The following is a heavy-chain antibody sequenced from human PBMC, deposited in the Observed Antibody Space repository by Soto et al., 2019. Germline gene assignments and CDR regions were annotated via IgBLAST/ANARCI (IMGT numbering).Heavy chain of an antibody. CDR3: TTGWGSGSFDAFDL. CDR2: IKSKTDGGTT. J-gene: IGHJ3*01. V-gene: IGHV3-15*01. Sequence: GGSLRLSCAASGFTFSNAWMSWVRQAPGKGLEWVGRIKSKTDGGTTDYAAPVKGRFTISRDDSKNTLYLQMNSLKTEDTAVYYCTTGWGSGSFDAFDLWGQGTMVTVSS. D-gene: IGHD3-22*01. CDR1: GFTFSNAW.